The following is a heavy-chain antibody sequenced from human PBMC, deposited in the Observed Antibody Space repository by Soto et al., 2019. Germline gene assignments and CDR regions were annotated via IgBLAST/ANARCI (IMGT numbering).Heavy chain of an antibody. CDR3: ARGLITIFGVVIKTPGFVFDP. CDR2: INHSGST. CDR1: GGSFSGYY. J-gene: IGHJ5*02. Sequence: SETLSLTCAVYGGSFSGYYWSWIRQPPGEGLEWIGEINHSGSTNYNPSLKSRVTISVDTSKNQFSLKLSSVTAADTAVYYCARGLITIFGVVIKTPGFVFDPWGQGTLVTVSS. V-gene: IGHV4-34*01. D-gene: IGHD3-3*01.